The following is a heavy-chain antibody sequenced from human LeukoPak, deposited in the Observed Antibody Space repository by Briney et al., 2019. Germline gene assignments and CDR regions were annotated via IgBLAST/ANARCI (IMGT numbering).Heavy chain of an antibody. CDR3: AKRGIVIRAVIIIGFHKEAYYFDY. CDR2: ISERGGST. V-gene: IGHV3-23*01. J-gene: IGHJ4*02. Sequence: SGGSLRLSCVVSGITLSNYGMSWVRQAPGKGLEWVPGISERGGSTNYADSVKGRFIISRDTSKNTVYLQMNSLRVEDTAVYFCAKRGIVIRAVIIIGFHKEAYYFDYWGQGILVTVSS. CDR1: GITLSNYG. D-gene: IGHD3-10*01.